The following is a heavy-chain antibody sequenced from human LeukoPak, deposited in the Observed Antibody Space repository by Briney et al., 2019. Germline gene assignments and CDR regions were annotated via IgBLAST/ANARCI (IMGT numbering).Heavy chain of an antibody. CDR2: IYSGGST. D-gene: IGHD1-26*01. J-gene: IGHJ4*02. CDR3: ARDSYSGSYSYFDY. V-gene: IGHV3-66*01. CDR1: GFTVSSNY. Sequence: GGSLRLSCAASGFTVSSNYMSWVRQAPGKGLEWVSVIYSGGSTYYADSVKGRFTISRDNSKNSLYLQMNSLRAEDTALYYCARDSYSGSYSYFDYWGQGTLVTVSS.